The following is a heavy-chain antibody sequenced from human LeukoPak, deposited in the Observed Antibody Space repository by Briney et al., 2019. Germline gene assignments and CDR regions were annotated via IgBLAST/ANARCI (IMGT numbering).Heavy chain of an antibody. CDR2: LNRDGSTT. V-gene: IGHV3-74*01. J-gene: IGHJ4*02. CDR1: GFTFSSYW. CDR3: ARGASYFGSGSYVIDF. D-gene: IGHD3-10*01. Sequence: RSGGSLRLSCAASGFTFSSYWMHWVRQAPGKGLVWVSRLNRDGSTTNYADSVKGRFTISRDNAKNAVYLQVNSLRAEDTAVYYCARGASYFGSGSYVIDFWGQGTLVTVSS.